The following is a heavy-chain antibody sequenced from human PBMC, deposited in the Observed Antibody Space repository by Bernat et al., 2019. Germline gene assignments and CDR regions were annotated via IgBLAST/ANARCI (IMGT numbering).Heavy chain of an antibody. CDR1: GFSLSTSGMC. CDR3: ARMIAVAGTGYYYYGMDV. D-gene: IGHD6-19*01. J-gene: IGHJ6*02. CDR2: IDWDDDK. V-gene: IGHV2-70*15. Sequence: QVTLRESGPALVKPTQTLTLTRTFSGFSLSTSGMCVSWIRQPPGKALEWLARIDWDDDKYYSTSLKTRLTISKDTSKNQVVLTMTNMDPVDTATYYCARMIAVAGTGYYYYGMDVWGQGTTVTVSS.